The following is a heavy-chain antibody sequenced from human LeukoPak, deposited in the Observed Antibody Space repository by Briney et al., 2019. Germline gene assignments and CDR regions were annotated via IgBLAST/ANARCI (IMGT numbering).Heavy chain of an antibody. J-gene: IGHJ6*02. D-gene: IGHD1-26*01. Sequence: GGSLRLSCAATGFSFKDYGMHWVRQPPGKGLERVSAINWNGGGTDYADSVKGRSTISRDNAKNSLYLQLSSLRPEDTALYYCAKHLTATNTYIFFGLDVWGQGTSVTVSS. V-gene: IGHV3-9*01. CDR1: GFSFKDYG. CDR2: INWNGGGT. CDR3: AKHLTATNTYIFFGLDV.